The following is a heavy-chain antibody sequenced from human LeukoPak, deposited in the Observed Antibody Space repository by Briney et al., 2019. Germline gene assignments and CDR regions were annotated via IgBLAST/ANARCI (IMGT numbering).Heavy chain of an antibody. J-gene: IGHJ4*02. CDR3: ASDSGERGSGSYLIAY. CDR2: INPNSGGT. D-gene: IGHD3-10*01. Sequence: ASVKVSCKASGYTFTGYYMHWVRQAPGQGLEWMGWINPNSGGTNYAQKFQGRVTMTRDTSISTAYMALSRLRSDDTAVYYCASDSGERGSGSYLIAYWGQGTLVTVSS. V-gene: IGHV1-2*02. CDR1: GYTFTGYY.